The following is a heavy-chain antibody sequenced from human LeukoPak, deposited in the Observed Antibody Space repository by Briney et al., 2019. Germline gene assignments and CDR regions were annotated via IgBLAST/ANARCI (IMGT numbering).Heavy chain of an antibody. J-gene: IGHJ3*02. CDR2: IYTSGST. CDR1: GGSISSGSYY. Sequence: SETLSLTCTVSGGSISSGSYYWSWIRQPAGKGLEWIGRIYTSGSTNYNPSLKSRVAISVDTSKNQFSLKLSSVTAADTAVYYCARDRVAFDIWGQGTMVTVSS. CDR3: ARDRVAFDI. D-gene: IGHD5-24*01. V-gene: IGHV4-61*02.